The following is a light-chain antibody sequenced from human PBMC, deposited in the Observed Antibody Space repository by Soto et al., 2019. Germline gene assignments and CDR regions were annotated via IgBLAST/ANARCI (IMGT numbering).Light chain of an antibody. CDR3: QQSFSSPPWT. V-gene: IGKV1-39*01. CDR1: QSISSY. Sequence: DIQMTQSPASLSASLGDRVTITCRAGQSISSYLNWYQQKPGKAPKLLIYAASSLQRGVPSSFSGSGSGTDFTPTISSLQHEDFATYYCQQSFSSPPWTFGQGTKVDI. CDR2: AAS. J-gene: IGKJ1*01.